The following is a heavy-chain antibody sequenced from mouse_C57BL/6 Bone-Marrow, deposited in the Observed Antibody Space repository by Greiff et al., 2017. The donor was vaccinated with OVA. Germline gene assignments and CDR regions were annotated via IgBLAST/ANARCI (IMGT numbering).Heavy chain of an antibody. CDR2: IYPGDGDT. V-gene: IGHV1-82*01. CDR1: GYAFSSSW. Sequence: VQLVESGPELVKPGASVKISCKASGYAFSSSWMNWVKQRPGKGLEWIGRIYPGDGDTNYNGKFKGKATLTADKSSSTAYMQLSSLTSEDSAVYCCARRPLYYGSSHWYFDVWGTGTTVTVSS. J-gene: IGHJ1*03. CDR3: ARRPLYYGSSHWYFDV. D-gene: IGHD1-1*01.